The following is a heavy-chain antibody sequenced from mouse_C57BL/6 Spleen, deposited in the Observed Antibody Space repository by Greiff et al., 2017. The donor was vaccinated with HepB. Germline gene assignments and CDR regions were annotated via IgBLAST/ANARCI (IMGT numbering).Heavy chain of an antibody. CDR2: IDPSDSYT. Sequence: QVQLQQPGAELVKPGASVKLSCKASGYIFTSYWMQWVKQRPGQGLEWIGEIDPSDSYTNYNQKFKGKATLTVDTSSSTAYMQLSSLTSEDSAVYYCAREGSWFAYWGQGTLVTVSA. J-gene: IGHJ3*01. CDR3: AREGSWFAY. CDR1: GYIFTSYW. V-gene: IGHV1-50*01.